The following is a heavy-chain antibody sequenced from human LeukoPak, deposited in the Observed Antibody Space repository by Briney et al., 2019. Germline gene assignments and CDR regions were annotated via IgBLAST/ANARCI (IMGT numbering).Heavy chain of an antibody. J-gene: IGHJ3*02. CDR2: IYYSGST. Sequence: PSETLSLTCTVSGGSISSYYWSWIRQPPGKGLEWIGYIYYSGSTNYNPSLKSRVTISVDTSKNQLSLKLSSVTAAGTAVYYCAREPPRIAVAGTNAFDIWGQGTMVTVSS. V-gene: IGHV4-59*01. CDR3: AREPPRIAVAGTNAFDI. CDR1: GGSISSYY. D-gene: IGHD6-19*01.